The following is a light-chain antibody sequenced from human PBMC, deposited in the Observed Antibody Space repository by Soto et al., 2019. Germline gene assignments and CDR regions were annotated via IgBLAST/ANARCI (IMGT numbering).Light chain of an antibody. CDR1: LSDVGAYNY. CDR2: EVT. V-gene: IGLV2-14*01. J-gene: IGLJ1*01. CDR3: SSFTSRFTFV. Sequence: SALEPPSSVCGSPGQSIAISCTGTLSDVGAYNYVSWYQQHPGKAPKLMTSEVTNRPSGVSDRFSGSKYGNTASLTISGLQAQAEADYYCSSFTSRFTFVFGTGTKVTV.